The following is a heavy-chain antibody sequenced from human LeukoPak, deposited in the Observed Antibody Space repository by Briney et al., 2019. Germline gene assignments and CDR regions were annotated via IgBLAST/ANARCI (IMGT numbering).Heavy chain of an antibody. CDR1: GYSISSGYY. V-gene: IGHV4-38-2*01. J-gene: IGHJ4*02. Sequence: PSETLSLTCAVSGYSISSGYYWGWIRQPPGKGLEWIGSIYHSGSTYYNPSLKSRVTISVGTSKNQFSLKLSSVTAADTAVYYCARRQLGRVSAAGTYYFDYWGQGTLVTVSS. D-gene: IGHD6-13*01. CDR2: IYHSGST. CDR3: ARRQLGRVSAAGTYYFDY.